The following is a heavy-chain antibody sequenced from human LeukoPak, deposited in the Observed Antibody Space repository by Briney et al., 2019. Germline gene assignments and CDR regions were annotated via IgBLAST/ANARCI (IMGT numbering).Heavy chain of an antibody. CDR1: GFTVTNND. CDR2: IKSTTDGGTT. D-gene: IGHD6-19*01. CDR3: TTFHSSGWYYFDY. Sequence: PGGSLRLSCAASGFTVTNNDMNWVRQAPGKGLEWVGRIKSTTDGGTTDYAAPVKGRFSISRDDSRNTVFLQMNSLKTEDTAVYYCTTFHSSGWYYFDYWGQGTLVTVSS. V-gene: IGHV3-15*01. J-gene: IGHJ4*02.